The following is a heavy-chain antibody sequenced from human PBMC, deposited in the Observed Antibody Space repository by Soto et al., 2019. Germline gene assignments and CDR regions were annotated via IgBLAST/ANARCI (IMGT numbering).Heavy chain of an antibody. D-gene: IGHD6-6*01. CDR1: GFTFSSYA. CDR3: TSHEVGAPSPSGIDS. V-gene: IGHV3-23*01. J-gene: IGHJ4*02. CDR2: IRPGGDST. Sequence: GGSLRHSCAASGFTFSSYAMSWVRQAPGKGLEWVASIRPGGDSTYYADSVKGRFAVSRDNSNVTLYLQMDSLRVEDTAIYYCTSHEVGAPSPSGIDSSGQTTLVTVSS.